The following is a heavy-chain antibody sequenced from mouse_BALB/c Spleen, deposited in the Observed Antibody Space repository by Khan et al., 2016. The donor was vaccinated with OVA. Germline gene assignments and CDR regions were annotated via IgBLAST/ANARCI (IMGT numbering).Heavy chain of an antibody. CDR3: ARVNSGSRDYFDN. D-gene: IGHD1-1*01. CDR2: ILPGSGST. CDR1: GNTFSTYW. Sequence: VQLKESGADLMKPGASVKISCKVTGNTFSTYWIEWIKKRPGHGLEWIGEILPGSGSTNCNEKFKGKATFTADTSSNTAYMQLSSLTSEDSAVYYCARVNSGSRDYFDNWGQGTTLTVSS. V-gene: IGHV1-9*01. J-gene: IGHJ2*01.